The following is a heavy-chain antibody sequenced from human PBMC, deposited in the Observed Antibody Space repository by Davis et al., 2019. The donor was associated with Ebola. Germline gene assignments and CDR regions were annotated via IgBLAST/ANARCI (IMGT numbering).Heavy chain of an antibody. CDR2: ISSSGSTI. V-gene: IGHV3-48*04. CDR1: GFTFSTYS. J-gene: IGHJ4*02. D-gene: IGHD2-2*01. CDR3: ARVWGKDDIVVVPAAMFDY. Sequence: PGGSLRLSCAASGFTFSTYSMNWVRQAPGKGLEWVSYISSSGSTIYYADSVKGRFTISRDNAKNSLYLQMNSLRAEDTAVYYCARVWGKDDIVVVPAAMFDYWGQGTLVTVSS.